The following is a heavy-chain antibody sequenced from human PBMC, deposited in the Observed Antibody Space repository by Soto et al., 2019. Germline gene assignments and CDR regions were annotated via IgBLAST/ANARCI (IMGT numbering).Heavy chain of an antibody. CDR1: GGSISSGGYY. V-gene: IGHV4-31*03. Sequence: SETLSLTCTVSGGSISSGGYYWSWSRQHPGRGLEWIGYIYYSGSTYYNPSLKSRVTISVDTSKNQFSLKLSSVTAADTAVYYCARAWGYYDSSGYYSERWFDPWGQGTLVTVSS. CDR2: IYYSGST. CDR3: ARAWGYYDSSGYYSERWFDP. D-gene: IGHD3-22*01. J-gene: IGHJ5*02.